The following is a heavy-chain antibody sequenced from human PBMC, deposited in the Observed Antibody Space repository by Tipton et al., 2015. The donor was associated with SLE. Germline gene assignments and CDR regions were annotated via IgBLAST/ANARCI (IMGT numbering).Heavy chain of an antibody. CDR3: SRGSALLYSVVY. CDR2: IYTSGST. D-gene: IGHD4-11*01. V-gene: IGHV4-61*09. J-gene: IGHJ4*02. Sequence: TLSLTCTVSGDSISSGIYYGCWIRQPAGEGLEWIGHIYTSGSTHYSPSLESRVTMSVDTSKNQFSLELTPVTAADTAVYYCSRGSALLYSVVYWGQGSLVTVSS. CDR1: GDSISSGIYY.